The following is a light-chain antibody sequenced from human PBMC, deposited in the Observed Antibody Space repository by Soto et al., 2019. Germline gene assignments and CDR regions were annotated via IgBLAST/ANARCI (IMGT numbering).Light chain of an antibody. CDR1: FSNVGINT. J-gene: IGLJ2*01. CDR3: ASWDDSLNGVV. CDR2: SDN. V-gene: IGLV1-44*01. Sequence: QSVLTQPPSASGTPGQRVTISCSGSFSNVGINTVNWYQQLPGTAPKLLIYSDNQRPSGVPDRFSGSKSGTSASVAISGLQSEDAADYYCASWDDSLNGVVFGGGTKLTVL.